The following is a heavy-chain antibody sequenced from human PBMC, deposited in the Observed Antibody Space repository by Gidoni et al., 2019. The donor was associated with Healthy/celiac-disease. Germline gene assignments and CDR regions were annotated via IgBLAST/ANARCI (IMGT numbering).Heavy chain of an antibody. J-gene: IGHJ6*02. CDR2: ISSSGSTI. Sequence: QVQLVESGGGLVKPGGSLRLSCAASGFTFSDYYMSWIRQDPGKGLEWVSYISSSGSTIYYADSVKGRFTISRDNAKNSLYLQMNSLRAEDTAVYYCARDMVRGAKSYYYGMDVWGQGTTVTVSS. CDR3: ARDMVRGAKSYYYGMDV. V-gene: IGHV3-11*01. CDR1: GFTFSDYY. D-gene: IGHD3-10*01.